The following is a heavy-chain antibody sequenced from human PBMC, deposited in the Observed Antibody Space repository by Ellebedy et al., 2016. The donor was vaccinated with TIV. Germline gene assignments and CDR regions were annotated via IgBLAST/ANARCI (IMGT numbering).Heavy chain of an antibody. J-gene: IGHJ6*02. D-gene: IGHD4-17*01. V-gene: IGHV4-59*11. CDR3: ARGGNAVTTLGSPYYYYAMDV. CDR1: GESFSGHY. CDR2: IYFRGST. Sequence: SETLSLXXAVYGESFSGHYWSWIRQPPGKGLEWIGYIYFRGSTNYNPSLKSRVTISVDTSKNQFSLKLSSLTAADTAVYYCARGGNAVTTLGSPYYYYAMDVWGQGTTVTVSS.